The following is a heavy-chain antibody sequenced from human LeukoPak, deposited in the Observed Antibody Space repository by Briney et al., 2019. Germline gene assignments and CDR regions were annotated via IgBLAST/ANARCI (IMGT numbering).Heavy chain of an antibody. CDR2: IYYSGST. J-gene: IGHJ4*02. CDR1: GGSISSGDYY. CDR3: ARVGLHPKIFDY. D-gene: IGHD4-11*01. V-gene: IGHV4-30-4*08. Sequence: SQTLSLTCTVSGGSISSGDYYWSWIRQPPGKGLEWIGNIYYSGSTYYNPSLKSRVTISVDTSKNQFSLKLSSVTAADTAVYYCARVGLHPKIFDYWGQGTLVTVSS.